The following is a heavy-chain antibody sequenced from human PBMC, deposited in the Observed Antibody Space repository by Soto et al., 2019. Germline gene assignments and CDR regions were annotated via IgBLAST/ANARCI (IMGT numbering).Heavy chain of an antibody. V-gene: IGHV3-33*01. CDR3: ARGIAATGIVDY. J-gene: IGHJ4*02. CDR1: GFTFSSYG. CDR2: IWYDGVNK. D-gene: IGHD6-13*01. Sequence: QVQLVESGGGVVQPGRCLRLYCAASGFTFSSYGLHWVRQAPGKGLEWVAVIWYDGVNKYYADSVKGRFTISRDNSKSTLYLQMNSLRVEDTAVYYCARGIAATGIVDYWGQGTLVTVSS.